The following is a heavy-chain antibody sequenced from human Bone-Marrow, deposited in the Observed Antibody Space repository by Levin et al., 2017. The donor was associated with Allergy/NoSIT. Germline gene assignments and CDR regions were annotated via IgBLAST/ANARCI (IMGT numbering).Heavy chain of an antibody. D-gene: IGHD4-23*01. CDR3: AKGGTTVVTSPPY. CDR1: GFTFSSYG. J-gene: IGHJ4*02. Sequence: HPGGSLRLSCAASGFTFSSYGMHWVRQAPGKGLEWVAVISYDGSNKYYADSVKGRFTISRDNSKNTLYLQMNSLRAEDTAVYYCAKGGTTVVTSPPYWGQGTLVTVSS. V-gene: IGHV3-30*18. CDR2: ISYDGSNK.